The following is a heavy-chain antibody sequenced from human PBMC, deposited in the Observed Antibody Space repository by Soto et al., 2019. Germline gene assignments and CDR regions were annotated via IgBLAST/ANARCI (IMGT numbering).Heavy chain of an antibody. CDR3: AREEKGKGSSSSFYYYYMDV. V-gene: IGHV4-59*01. J-gene: IGHJ6*03. CDR1: GGSISSYY. CDR2: IYYSGST. Sequence: SETLSLTCTVSGGSISSYYWSWIRQPPGKGLEWIGYIYYSGSTNYNPSLKSRVTISVDTSKNQFSLKLSSVTAADTAVYYCAREEKGKGSSSSFYYYYMDVWGKGTTVTVSS. D-gene: IGHD6-6*01.